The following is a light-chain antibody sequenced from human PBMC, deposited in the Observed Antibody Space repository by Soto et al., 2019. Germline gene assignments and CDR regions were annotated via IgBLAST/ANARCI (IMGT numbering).Light chain of an antibody. CDR2: ATS. V-gene: IGKV1-6*01. J-gene: IGKJ1*01. Sequence: AIQMTQSPSSLSASVGDRVTITCRASQGIRNDLGWYQQRPGKAPKLLIYATSNLQTGVPSRFSGIVFGTVFTLIFSSLRPEDFATYYCLQDYSYPRTFGQGTKVDI. CDR1: QGIRND. CDR3: LQDYSYPRT.